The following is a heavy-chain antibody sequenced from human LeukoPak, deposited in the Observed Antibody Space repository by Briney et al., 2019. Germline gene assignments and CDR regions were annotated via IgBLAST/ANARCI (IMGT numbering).Heavy chain of an antibody. CDR2: ISSSSSTI. CDR3: AKGGISYYDSISEDAYLYDY. V-gene: IGHV3-48*01. D-gene: IGHD3-22*01. Sequence: PGGSLRLSCAASGFTFSSYSMNWVRQAPGKGLEWVSYISSSSSTIYYADSVKGRFTISRDNSKNTLYLQMNSLRAEDTAVYYCAKGGISYYDSISEDAYLYDYWGQGTLVTVSS. J-gene: IGHJ4*02. CDR1: GFTFSSYS.